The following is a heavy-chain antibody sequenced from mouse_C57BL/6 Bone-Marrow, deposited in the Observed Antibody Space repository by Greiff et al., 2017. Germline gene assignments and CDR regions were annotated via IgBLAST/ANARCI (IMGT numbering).Heavy chain of an antibody. CDR2: IDPETGGT. CDR1: GYTFTDYE. Sequence: VHLVESGAELVRPGASVTLSCKASGYTFTDYEMHWVKQTPVHGLEWIGAIDPETGGTAYNQKFKGKAILTADKSSSTAYMELRSLTSEDSAGYYCTREHWDDGDYWGQGTTLTVYS. D-gene: IGHD4-1*01. J-gene: IGHJ2*01. CDR3: TREHWDDGDY. V-gene: IGHV1-15*01.